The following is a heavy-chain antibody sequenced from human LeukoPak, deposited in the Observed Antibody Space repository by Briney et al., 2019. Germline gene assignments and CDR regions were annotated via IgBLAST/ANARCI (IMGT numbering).Heavy chain of an antibody. J-gene: IGHJ4*02. V-gene: IGHV3-23*01. D-gene: IGHD3-10*01. CDR2: ISGSGGST. CDR1: GFTFSSYA. CDR3: AKAYGSGTQAGWTDY. Sequence: PGGSLRLSCAASGFTFSSYAMSWVRQAPGKGLEWVSAISGSGGSTYYADSVKGRFTISRDNSKNTLYLQMNSLRAEDTAVYYCAKAYGSGTQAGWTDYWGQGTLVTVSS.